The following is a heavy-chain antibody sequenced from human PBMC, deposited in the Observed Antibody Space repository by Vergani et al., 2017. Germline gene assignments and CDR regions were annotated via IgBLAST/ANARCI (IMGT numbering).Heavy chain of an antibody. J-gene: IGHJ6*02. D-gene: IGHD2-15*01. CDR3: ARDGLYCSGGSCYNYYGMDV. CDR2: ISSSSSYI. CDR1: GFTFSSYS. Sequence: EVQLVESGGGLVKPGGSLRLSCAASGFTFSSYSMNWVRQAPGKGLEWVSSISSSSSYIYYADSVKGRFTISRDNAKNSLSLQMNSLRAEDTAVYYCARDGLYCSGGSCYNYYGMDVWGQGTTVTVSS. V-gene: IGHV3-21*01.